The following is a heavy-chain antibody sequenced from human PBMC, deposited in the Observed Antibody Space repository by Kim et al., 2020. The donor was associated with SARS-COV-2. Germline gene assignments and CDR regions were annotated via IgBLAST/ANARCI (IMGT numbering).Heavy chain of an antibody. Sequence: SETLSLTCAVYGGSFSGYYWSWIRQPPGKGLEWIGEINHSGSTNYNPSLKSRVTISVDTSKNQFSLKLSSVTAADTAVYYCARVKVRITMVRGVIINPPDFDYWGQGTLVTVSS. CDR1: GGSFSGYY. V-gene: IGHV4-34*01. D-gene: IGHD3-10*01. CDR3: ARVKVRITMVRGVIINPPDFDY. CDR2: INHSGST. J-gene: IGHJ4*02.